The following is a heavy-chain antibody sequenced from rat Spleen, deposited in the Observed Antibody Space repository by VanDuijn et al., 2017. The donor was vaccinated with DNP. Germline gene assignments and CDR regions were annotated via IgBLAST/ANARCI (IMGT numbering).Heavy chain of an antibody. CDR2: XXKDSSTI. Sequence: EVKLVESGGGLVQPGXSLKLSCXASGFNXXDYWXGWXXXAPXXGLEWXGEXXKDSSTINYTPSLKDKFTISRDNAQNTLYLQMSKLGSEDTAIYYCARNNYYAMDAWGQGTSVTVSS. CDR1: GFNXXDYW. D-gene: IGHD1-10*01. V-gene: IGHV4-2*01. J-gene: IGHJ4*01. CDR3: ARNNYYAMDA.